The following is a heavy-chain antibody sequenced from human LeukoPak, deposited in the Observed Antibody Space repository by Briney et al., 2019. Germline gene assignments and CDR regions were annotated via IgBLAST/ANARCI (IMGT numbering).Heavy chain of an antibody. Sequence: PSETLSLTCTVSGDSISSGYYWGWIRQPPGKGLEWIGSIYHSGSTYYNPSLKSRVTISVDTSKNQFSLKLSSVAAADTAVYYCARAGYEGATDYWGQGTLVTVSS. CDR1: GDSISSGYY. V-gene: IGHV4-38-2*02. CDR2: IYHSGST. J-gene: IGHJ4*02. CDR3: ARAGYEGATDY. D-gene: IGHD1-26*01.